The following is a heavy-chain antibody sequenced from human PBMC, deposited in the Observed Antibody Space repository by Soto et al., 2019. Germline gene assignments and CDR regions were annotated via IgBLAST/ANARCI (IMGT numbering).Heavy chain of an antibody. CDR3: ARGHDSTSLAFDY. CDR1: GDIVSSNSAT. CDR2: TYYRSKWFY. D-gene: IGHD6-6*01. J-gene: IGHJ4*02. V-gene: IGHV6-1*01. Sequence: SQTLSLTYAISGDIVSSNSATWHWIRQYPSRGLEWLGRTYYRSKWFYDYAVSVKSRITITPDTSKNQFSLQLDSVTPEDTAVYYCARGHDSTSLAFDYWGQGNLVTVSS.